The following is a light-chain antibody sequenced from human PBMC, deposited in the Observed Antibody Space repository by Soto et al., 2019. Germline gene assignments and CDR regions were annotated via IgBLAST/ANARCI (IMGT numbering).Light chain of an antibody. J-gene: IGLJ1*01. CDR2: EVS. Sequence: QSVLTQPASVSGSPGQSITISCTGTRSDVGGYNYVSWYQQHPGKAPKLIIYEVSNRPSGVSNRFSGSKSGNTASLTISGLQAEVEADYYCSSYTSSSTRVFGTGTKLTVL. V-gene: IGLV2-14*01. CDR3: SSYTSSSTRV. CDR1: RSDVGGYNY.